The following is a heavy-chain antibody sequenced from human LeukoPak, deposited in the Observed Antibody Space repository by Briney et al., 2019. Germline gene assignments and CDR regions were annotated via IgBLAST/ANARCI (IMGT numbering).Heavy chain of an antibody. Sequence: PGGSLRLSCTASGFTFSNYWIHWVRQAPGKGLEWVSAISGSGGSTYYADSVKGRFTISRDNSKNTLYLQMNSLRAEDTAVYYCAKAFSVVSGSYYFDYWGQGTLVTVSS. D-gene: IGHD1-26*01. CDR2: ISGSGGST. J-gene: IGHJ4*02. CDR1: GFTFSNYW. CDR3: AKAFSVVSGSYYFDY. V-gene: IGHV3-23*01.